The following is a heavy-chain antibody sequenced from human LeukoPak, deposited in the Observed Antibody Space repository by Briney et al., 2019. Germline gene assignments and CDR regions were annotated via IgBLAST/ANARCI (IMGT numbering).Heavy chain of an antibody. J-gene: IGHJ6*03. CDR3: ARDRGPDIVVVPAAGTDYYYYMDV. Sequence: ASVKVSCKASGYTFTGYYMHWVRQAPGQGLEWMGWINPNSGGTNYAQKFQGRVTMTRDTSISTAYMELSRLRSDDTAVYYCARDRGPDIVVVPAAGTDYYYYMDVWGKGTTVTVSS. D-gene: IGHD2-2*01. CDR2: INPNSGGT. CDR1: GYTFTGYY. V-gene: IGHV1-2*02.